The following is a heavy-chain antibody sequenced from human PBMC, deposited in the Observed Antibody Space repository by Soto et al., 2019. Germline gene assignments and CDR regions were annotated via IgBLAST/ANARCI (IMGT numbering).Heavy chain of an antibody. D-gene: IGHD2-21*02. Sequence: EVQLVESGGGLVKPGGSLRLSCAASGFTFSSYSMNWVRQAPGKGLEWVSSISSSGSYIYYADSVKGRFTISRDTAKNSLYLQMNSLSDEVPAVYYCERGVYCGGDCYQRNNCFDRWGQGTLVPVSS. CDR2: ISSSGSYI. J-gene: IGHJ5*02. CDR1: GFTFSSYS. V-gene: IGHV3-21*01. CDR3: ERGVYCGGDCYQRNNCFDR.